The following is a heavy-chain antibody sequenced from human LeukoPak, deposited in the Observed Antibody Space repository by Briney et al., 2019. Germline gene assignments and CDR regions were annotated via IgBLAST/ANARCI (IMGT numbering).Heavy chain of an antibody. CDR3: AKEHSSGWYVIFDS. Sequence: GGSLRLSCAASGFTFSSYSMTWVRQAPGKGLEWVSGISATGGSTYSADSVQGRFTISRDNSKNTLYLQMNSLRAEDTAVYYCAKEHSSGWYVIFDSWGQGTLVTVSS. CDR1: GFTFSSYS. V-gene: IGHV3-23*01. D-gene: IGHD6-19*01. CDR2: ISATGGST. J-gene: IGHJ4*02.